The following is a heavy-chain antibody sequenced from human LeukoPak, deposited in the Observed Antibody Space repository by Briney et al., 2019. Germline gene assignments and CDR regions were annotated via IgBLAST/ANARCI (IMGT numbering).Heavy chain of an antibody. CDR3: VKDQLNRFCSAGSCSITHDY. CDR1: GFLVYNFG. D-gene: IGHD2-15*01. J-gene: IGHJ4*02. CDR2: LYCCNYTT. Sequence: GSLRLSCAAPGFLVYNFGMSWGRPGPRVGLGGGSTLYCCNYTTYYADSVKGRFTISRDNSRNTLFLQMNSLRADDTAVYYCVKDQLNRFCSAGSCSITHDYWGQGTLVTVSS. V-gene: IGHV3-23*01.